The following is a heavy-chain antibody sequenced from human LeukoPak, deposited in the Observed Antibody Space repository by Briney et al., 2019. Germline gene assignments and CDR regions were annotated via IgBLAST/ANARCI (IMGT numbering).Heavy chain of an antibody. V-gene: IGHV3-7*01. D-gene: IGHD3-10*01. CDR3: ARGGQAGTGDL. CDR2: IKQDGSET. J-gene: IGHJ5*02. Sequence: PGGSLRLSCAASGFTFRSYWITWVRQSPGKGLEWVANIKQDGSETYHVDSVKGRFTISRDNAKDSLYLEMNSLRAEDTAVYYCARGGQAGTGDLWGQGTLVTVSS. CDR1: GFTFRSYW.